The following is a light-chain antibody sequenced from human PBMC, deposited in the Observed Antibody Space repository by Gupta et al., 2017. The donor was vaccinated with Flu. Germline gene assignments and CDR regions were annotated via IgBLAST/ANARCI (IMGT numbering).Light chain of an antibody. CDR3: TTWDESLSGPV. CDR2: RNN. V-gene: IGLV1-47*01. J-gene: IGLJ3*02. CDR1: SCKSGSGY. Sequence: RVTISCSGSSCKSGSGYVYWYQQLPGTDPQLLIYRNNQRPSGVPDRFSGSKSGTSASLAISGLRSEDEGNYYCTTWDESLSGPVFGGGTKLNVL.